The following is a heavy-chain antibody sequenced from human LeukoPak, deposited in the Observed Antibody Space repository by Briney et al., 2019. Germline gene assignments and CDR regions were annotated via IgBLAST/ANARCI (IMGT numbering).Heavy chain of an antibody. CDR2: IKQDGSEK. V-gene: IGHV3-7*01. D-gene: IGHD2-2*01. CDR3: ARELGPSYQLLNPLLDY. CDR1: GFTVSSNY. Sequence: GGSLRLSCAASGFTVSSNYMSWVRQAPGKGLEWVANIKQDGSEKYYVDSVKGRFTISRDNAKNSLYLQMNSLRAEDTAVYYCARELGPSYQLLNPLLDYWGQGTLVTVSS. J-gene: IGHJ4*02.